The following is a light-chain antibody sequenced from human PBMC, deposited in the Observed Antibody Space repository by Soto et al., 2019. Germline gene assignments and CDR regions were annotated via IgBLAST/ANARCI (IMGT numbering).Light chain of an antibody. CDR2: KAS. Sequence: DIQMTQSPSTLSASVGDRVTITCRASQSMSSWLAWYQQKPGKAPKLLIYKASSLESGGPSRFSGSGSGTEFTLTISSLQPDDFASYYCQQYNSYSRNTFGQGTKLEIK. CDR1: QSMSSW. CDR3: QQYNSYSRNT. J-gene: IGKJ2*01. V-gene: IGKV1-5*03.